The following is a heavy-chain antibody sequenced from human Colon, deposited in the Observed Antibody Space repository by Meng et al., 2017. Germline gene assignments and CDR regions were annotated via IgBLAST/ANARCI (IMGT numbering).Heavy chain of an antibody. J-gene: IGHJ4*02. CDR3: VRHNGDSDLDY. CDR2: INMYTGDP. Sequence: QVQLVQSGCELKKPWASVKVSCKASGYSFRTYAINWVRQAPGQGLQWMGWINMYTGDPSYVEGFAGRFVFSLDISVSTAYLQISSLKAEDTAVYFCVRHNGDSDLDYWGQGTLVTVSS. CDR1: GYSFRTYA. D-gene: IGHD2-21*02. V-gene: IGHV7-4-1*02.